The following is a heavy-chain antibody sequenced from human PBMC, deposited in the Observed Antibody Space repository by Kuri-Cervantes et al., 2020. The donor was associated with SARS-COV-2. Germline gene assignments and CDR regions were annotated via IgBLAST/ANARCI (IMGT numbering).Heavy chain of an antibody. J-gene: IGHJ3*02. Sequence: LRLSCAVSGGSISSGGYSWSWIRQPPGKGLEWIGYIYHSGSTYYNPSLKSRVTISVDRSKNQFSLKLSSVTAADTAVYYCASSPLPPPPPPPPPPLHIWGQGTMITVSS. CDR1: GGSISSGGYS. V-gene: IGHV4-30-2*01. CDR3: ASSPLPPPPPPPPPPLHI. CDR2: IYHSGST.